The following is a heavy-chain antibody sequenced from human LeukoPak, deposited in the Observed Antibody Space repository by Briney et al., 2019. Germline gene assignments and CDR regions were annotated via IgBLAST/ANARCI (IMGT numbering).Heavy chain of an antibody. D-gene: IGHD2-2*01. CDR3: ARSEYQLLWDYYYYGMDV. Sequence: ASVKVSCKASGYTFTSYDINWVRQATGQGLEWVGWMNPNSGNTGYAQKFQGRVTITADESTSTAYMELSSLRSEDTAVYYCARSEYQLLWDYYYYGMDVWGQGTTVTVSS. J-gene: IGHJ6*02. V-gene: IGHV1-8*01. CDR1: GYTFTSYD. CDR2: MNPNSGNT.